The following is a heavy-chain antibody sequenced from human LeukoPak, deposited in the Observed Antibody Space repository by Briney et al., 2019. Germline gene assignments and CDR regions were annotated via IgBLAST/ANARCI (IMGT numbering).Heavy chain of an antibody. J-gene: IGHJ4*02. V-gene: IGHV4-4*07. CDR2: IYISGST. D-gene: IGHD6-13*01. CDR1: GGTISSYY. Sequence: SETLSLTCTVSGGTISSYYWSWIRQPAGKGLEWIGRIYISGSTNYNPSLKSRVTISVDTSKNQFSLKLSSVTAADTAVYYCARDAAAGTGFDYWGQGTLVTVSS. CDR3: ARDAAAGTGFDY.